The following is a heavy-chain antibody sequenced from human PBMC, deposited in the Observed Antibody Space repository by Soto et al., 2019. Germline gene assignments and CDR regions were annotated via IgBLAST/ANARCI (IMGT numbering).Heavy chain of an antibody. D-gene: IGHD3-9*01. Sequence: QAQLVQSGAEVKKPGSSVKVSCKASGGTFSPYTINWVRQAPGQGLEWMGRIIPFHGVTNYAQKFQARVTITADKSTSTAYMELSGLRFEDTAMYYCTRDWEITVSTWSFVGFWGRGTLVSVSS. CDR3: TRDWEITVSTWSFVGF. V-gene: IGHV1-69*08. CDR2: IIPFHGVT. CDR1: GGTFSPYT. J-gene: IGHJ4*02.